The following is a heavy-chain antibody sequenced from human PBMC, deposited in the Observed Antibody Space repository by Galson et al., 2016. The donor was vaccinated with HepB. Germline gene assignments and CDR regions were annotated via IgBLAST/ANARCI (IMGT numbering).Heavy chain of an antibody. CDR3: ATSIGRDYKFFDN. CDR2: ITPIFKTS. Sequence: SVKVSCKASGGTFSNFPISWVRQAPGQRPEWIGGITPIFKTSMSEQKFRGRVTLTADESTRTAFLELSGLRSEDTAVYFCATSIGRDYKFFDNRGQGTLVTVSS. J-gene: IGHJ4*02. D-gene: IGHD4/OR15-4a*01. CDR1: GGTFSNFP. V-gene: IGHV1-69*13.